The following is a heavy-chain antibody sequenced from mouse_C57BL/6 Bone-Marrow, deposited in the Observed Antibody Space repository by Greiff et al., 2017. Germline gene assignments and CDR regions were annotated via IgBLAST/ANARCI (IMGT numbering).Heavy chain of an antibody. CDR3: ARRGTTVPSFDY. V-gene: IGHV1-19*01. J-gene: IGHJ2*01. CDR2: INPYNGGT. D-gene: IGHD1-1*01. CDR1: GYTFTDYY. Sequence: EVKLMESGPVLVKPGASVKMSCKASGYTFTDYYMNWVKQSHGKSLEWIGVINPYNGGTSYNQKFKGKATLTVDKSSSTAYMELNSLTSEDSAVYYCARRGTTVPSFDYWGQGTTLTVSS.